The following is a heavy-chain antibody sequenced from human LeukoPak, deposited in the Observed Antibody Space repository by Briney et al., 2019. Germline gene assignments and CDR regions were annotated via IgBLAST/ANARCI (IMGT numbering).Heavy chain of an antibody. CDR3: ARAHFGYSGYDSALGYFDY. J-gene: IGHJ4*02. CDR2: IYYSGST. CDR1: GGSISSYY. D-gene: IGHD5-12*01. V-gene: IGHV4-59*01. Sequence: PSETLSLTCTVSGGSISSYYWSWIRQPPGKGLEWIGYIYYSGSTNYNPSLKSRVTISVDTSKNQFSPKLSSVTAADTAVYYCARAHFGYSGYDSALGYFDYWGQGTLATVSS.